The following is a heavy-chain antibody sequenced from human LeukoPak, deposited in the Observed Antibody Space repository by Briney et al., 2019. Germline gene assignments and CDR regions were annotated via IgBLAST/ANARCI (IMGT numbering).Heavy chain of an antibody. Sequence: SETLSLTCTVSGGSISSSSYYWGWIRQPPGKGLEWIGSIYYSGSTYYNPSLKSRVTISVDTSKNQFSLKLSSVTAADTAVYYCANRSGGDVDYWGQGTLVTVSS. D-gene: IGHD3-16*01. CDR3: ANRSGGDVDY. J-gene: IGHJ4*02. V-gene: IGHV4-39*01. CDR2: IYYSGST. CDR1: GGSISSSSYY.